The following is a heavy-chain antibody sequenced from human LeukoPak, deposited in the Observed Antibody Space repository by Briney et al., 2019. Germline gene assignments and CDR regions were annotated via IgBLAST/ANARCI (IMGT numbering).Heavy chain of an antibody. V-gene: IGHV3-23*01. CDR2: ISGSGGST. Sequence: GGSLRLSCAASGFTFSSYAMSWVRQAPGKGLEWVSAISGSGGSTYYADSVKGRFTISRDNSKNTLYLQMNSLRAEDTAVYYCAKDTLEYSSSSGSGFDYWGQGTLVTVSS. D-gene: IGHD6-6*01. CDR1: GFTFSSYA. J-gene: IGHJ4*02. CDR3: AKDTLEYSSSSGSGFDY.